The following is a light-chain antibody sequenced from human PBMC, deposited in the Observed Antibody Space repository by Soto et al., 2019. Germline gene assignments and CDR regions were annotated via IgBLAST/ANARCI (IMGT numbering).Light chain of an antibody. Sequence: QSVLTQPPSVSAAPGQRVTISCAGSSSNIGNYDVSWYQQLPGTAPQLLIYENNKRPSGIPDRFSGSKSGTSATLGITGLRTGDEADYYCGVCDSSLSGGVFGGGTKVTVL. CDR1: SSNIGNYD. J-gene: IGLJ2*01. CDR2: ENN. CDR3: GVCDSSLSGGV. V-gene: IGLV1-51*01.